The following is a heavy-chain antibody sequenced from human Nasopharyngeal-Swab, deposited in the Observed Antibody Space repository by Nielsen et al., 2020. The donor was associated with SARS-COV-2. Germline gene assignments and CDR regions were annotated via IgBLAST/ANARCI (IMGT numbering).Heavy chain of an antibody. CDR2: IYYSGST. V-gene: IGHV4-30-4*01. D-gene: IGHD3-9*01. CDR3: ARAPRKQLVITSFDY. Sequence: SETLSLTCTVSGGSISSGDYYWSWIRQPPGKGLEWIGYIYYSGSTYYNPSLKSRVTISVDTSKNQFSLKLSSVTAADTAVYYCARAPRKQLVITSFDYWGQGTLVTVSS. J-gene: IGHJ4*02. CDR1: GGSISSGDYY.